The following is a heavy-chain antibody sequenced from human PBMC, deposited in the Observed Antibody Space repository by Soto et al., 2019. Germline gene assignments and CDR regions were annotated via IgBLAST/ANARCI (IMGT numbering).Heavy chain of an antibody. CDR2: INPNSGDT. D-gene: IGHD1-26*01. V-gene: IGHV1-2*02. Sequence: ASVXVSVKSYVYTFTFDRIHWVRQAPGQGLEWMGWINPNSGDTKQIEKFQGRVTMTRDTSISTAYMELSSLNSDDTAVYYCVRIVGSIWGQGTLVKVYS. J-gene: IGHJ4*02. CDR3: VRIVGSI. CDR1: VYTFTFDR.